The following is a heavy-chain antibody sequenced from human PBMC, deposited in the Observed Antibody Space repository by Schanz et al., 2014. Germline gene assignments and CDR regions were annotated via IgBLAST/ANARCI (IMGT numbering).Heavy chain of an antibody. CDR3: AKAADWPVTRFDP. D-gene: IGHD3-9*01. CDR1: EFTFSTDA. Sequence: DVHLLESGGGLVQPGGSLRLSCAASEFTFSTDAMSWVRQAPGKGLEWVSAISGSGGSTYYADSVKGRFTISRDNAKNSLFLQMNSLRADDTAVYYCAKAADWPVTRFDPWGQGTLVTVSS. CDR2: ISGSGGST. J-gene: IGHJ5*02. V-gene: IGHV3-23*01.